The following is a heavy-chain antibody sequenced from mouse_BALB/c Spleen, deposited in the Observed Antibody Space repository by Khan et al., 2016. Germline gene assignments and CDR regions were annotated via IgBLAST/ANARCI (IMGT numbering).Heavy chain of an antibody. D-gene: IGHD2-12*01. Sequence: EGQLQESGPGLVKPSQTVSLTCTVTGISITTGNYRWSWIRQFPGNKLEWIGYIYYSGIITYHPSLTSRTTIPRDTSKNQFFLEMNSLTAEDTATYYGARYSDDYFDYWGQGATLTVSS. J-gene: IGHJ2*01. V-gene: IGHV3-5*02. CDR2: IYYSGII. CDR3: ARYSDDYFDY. CDR1: GISITTGNYR.